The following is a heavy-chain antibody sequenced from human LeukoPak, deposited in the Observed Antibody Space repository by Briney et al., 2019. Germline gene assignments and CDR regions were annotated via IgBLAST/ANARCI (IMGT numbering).Heavy chain of an antibody. Sequence: GGSLRLSCAPSGFISSSYWMHWVRQPPGRGLVYIACINTDGFSTSYADSVKGRFTISRDNAKNTLYLQMNSLRAEDTAVYYCARSRTYGDYGRGLDYWGQGTLVSVSS. CDR1: GFISSSYW. V-gene: IGHV3-74*01. CDR3: ARSRTYGDYGRGLDY. J-gene: IGHJ4*02. CDR2: INTDGFST. D-gene: IGHD4-17*01.